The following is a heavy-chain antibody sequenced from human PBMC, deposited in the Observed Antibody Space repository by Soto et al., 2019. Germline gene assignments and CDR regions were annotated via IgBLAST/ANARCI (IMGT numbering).Heavy chain of an antibody. CDR1: GFTFSNAW. V-gene: IGHV3-15*01. Sequence: GGSLRLFCAASGFTFSNAWMSWVRQAPGKGLEWVGRIKSKTDGGTTDYAAPVKGRFTISRDDSKNTLYLQMNSLKTEDTAVYYCTTDTTVTTADKRFDPWGQGTLVTVSS. CDR2: IKSKTDGGTT. J-gene: IGHJ5*02. D-gene: IGHD4-17*01. CDR3: TTDTTVTTADKRFDP.